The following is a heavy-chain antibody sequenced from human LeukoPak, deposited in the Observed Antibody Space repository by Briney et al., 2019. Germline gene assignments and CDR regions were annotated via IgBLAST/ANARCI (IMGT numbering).Heavy chain of an antibody. Sequence: SDTLSLTCSVSGGSISSYYGSWIRQPAGKGLEWIGRFYTSWSNNYSPSLKSQVTISVVTSKNQSSLRLSSVTAADTAVYYCARVRRGLDAFDIWGQGTMVTVSS. CDR2: FYTSWSN. CDR3: ARVRRGLDAFDI. CDR1: GGSISSYY. V-gene: IGHV4-4*07. J-gene: IGHJ3*02. D-gene: IGHD3-10*01.